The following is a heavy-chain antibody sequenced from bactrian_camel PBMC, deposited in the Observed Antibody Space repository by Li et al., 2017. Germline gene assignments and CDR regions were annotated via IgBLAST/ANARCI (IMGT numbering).Heavy chain of an antibody. Sequence: HVQLVESGGGSVEAGGSLRLNCEASGYTYDKDCMAWFRQAPGSEREGVATIRNDGLATSANSVKGRFTIPTDNAKNTLYLQLNSLKTEDTAMYYCAIRNWYWGQGTQVTVS. CDR1: GYTYDKDC. CDR2: IRNDGLA. CDR3: AIRNWY. J-gene: IGHJ4*01. V-gene: IGHV3S55*01. D-gene: IGHD7*01.